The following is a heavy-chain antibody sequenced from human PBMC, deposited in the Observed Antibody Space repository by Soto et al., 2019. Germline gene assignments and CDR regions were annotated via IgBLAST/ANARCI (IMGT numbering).Heavy chain of an antibody. CDR3: EREGGYYGSGTYWGRAFDI. CDR1: GYTFTSYY. CDR2: INPSDDST. V-gene: IGHV1-46*01. J-gene: IGHJ3*02. D-gene: IGHD3-10*01. Sequence: QVQLVQSGAEVKKPGASVMASCKAPGYTFTSYYMHWVRQAPGQGLEWMGLINPSDDSTNYAQTFQGRVTMTRDTSTNTVYMELSSLRSEDTALYYCEREGGYYGSGTYWGRAFDIWGQGTMVTVSS.